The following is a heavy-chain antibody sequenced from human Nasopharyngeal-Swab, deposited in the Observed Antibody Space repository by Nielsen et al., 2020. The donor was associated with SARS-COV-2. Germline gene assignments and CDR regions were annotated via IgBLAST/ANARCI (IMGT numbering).Heavy chain of an antibody. J-gene: IGHJ4*02. D-gene: IGHD3-22*01. CDR3: ASAHRAYGDSGYYPLDY. V-gene: IGHV3-48*04. CDR2: ITSSSGII. Sequence: GGSLRLSCAASGLNFNYYSMNWVRQAPGKGLEGVSYITSSSGIIYYADSVKGRFTISRDNAKNLLYLQMNSLRAEDTAVYYCASAHRAYGDSGYYPLDYWGKGTLVTVSS. CDR1: GLNFNYYS.